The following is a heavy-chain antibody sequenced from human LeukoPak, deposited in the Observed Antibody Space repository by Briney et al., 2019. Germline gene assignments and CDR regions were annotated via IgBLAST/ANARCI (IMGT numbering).Heavy chain of an antibody. CDR3: ARSDPRDSYHYYGMDV. D-gene: IGHD3/OR15-3a*01. CDR1: GFTFSSYG. Sequence: GGSLRLSCAASGFTFSSYGMHWVRQAPGKGLEWVAVISYDGNNKYYADSVEGRVTISRDGSKNRLYLQMNSLRAEDTAVYYCARSDPRDSYHYYGMDVWGQGTTVTVSS. V-gene: IGHV3-30*13. J-gene: IGHJ6*02. CDR2: ISYDGNNK.